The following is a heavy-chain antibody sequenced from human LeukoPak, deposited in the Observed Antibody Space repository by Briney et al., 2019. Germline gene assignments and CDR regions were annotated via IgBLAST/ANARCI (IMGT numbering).Heavy chain of an antibody. D-gene: IGHD3-3*01. CDR3: ARLSVPYDFWGAQGDGFDI. J-gene: IGHJ3*02. Sequence: SETLSLTCTVSGGSISSYYWSWIRQPAGKGLEWIGRIYTTGNTNYNPSPKSRVTMSVDTSKKQFSLKLSSVTAADTAVYYCARLSVPYDFWGAQGDGFDIWGQGTMVTVSS. CDR2: IYTTGNT. CDR1: GGSISSYY. V-gene: IGHV4-4*07.